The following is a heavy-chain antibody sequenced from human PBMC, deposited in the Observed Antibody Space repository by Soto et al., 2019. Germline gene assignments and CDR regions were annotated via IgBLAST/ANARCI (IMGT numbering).Heavy chain of an antibody. Sequence: PSETLSLTCTVSGGSISSYYWSWIRQPPGKGLEWIGYIYYSGSTNYNPSLRSRVTISVDTSKNQFSLKLSSVTAADTAVYYCAGTEVSGFTHPLDYWGQGTLVTVSS. CDR3: AGTEVSGFTHPLDY. D-gene: IGHD3-10*01. CDR1: GGSISSYY. V-gene: IGHV4-59*01. CDR2: IYYSGST. J-gene: IGHJ4*02.